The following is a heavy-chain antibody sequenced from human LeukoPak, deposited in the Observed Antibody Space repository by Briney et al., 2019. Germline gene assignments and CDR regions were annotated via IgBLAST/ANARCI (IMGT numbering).Heavy chain of an antibody. V-gene: IGHV3-21*05. J-gene: IGHJ4*02. CDR1: GFTFSSYE. CDR3: ARRDGYIH. D-gene: IGHD5-24*01. Sequence: KAGGSLRLSCAASGFTFSSYEMSWVRQAPGKGLEWVSYISSSSSYIYYADSVKGRFTISRDNAKNSLYLQMNSLRAEDTAVYYCARRDGYIHWGQGTLVTVSS. CDR2: ISSSSSYI.